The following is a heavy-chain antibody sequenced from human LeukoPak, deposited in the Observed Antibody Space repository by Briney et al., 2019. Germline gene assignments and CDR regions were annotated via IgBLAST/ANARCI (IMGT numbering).Heavy chain of an antibody. V-gene: IGHV3-7*01. CDR3: VGGIGWLPDY. CDR1: GLTFSAYW. Sequence: GGSLRLSCASSGLTFSAYWGNLVRQAPGKGLEVVANIEQDGGEKNYVDSVKGRFTISRDNGEISLYLQMNSLRVEDTGVYYCVGGIGWLPDYWGQGTLVTVSS. CDR2: IEQDGGEK. J-gene: IGHJ4*02. D-gene: IGHD6-19*01.